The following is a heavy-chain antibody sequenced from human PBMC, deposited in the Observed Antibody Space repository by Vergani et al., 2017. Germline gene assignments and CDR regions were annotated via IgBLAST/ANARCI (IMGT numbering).Heavy chain of an antibody. CDR1: GCIFSDYV. J-gene: IGHJ5*02. V-gene: IGHV3-33*01. Sequence: QVQLVESGGGVVQPGKSLSLSCETSGCIFSDYVMHWVRQAPGKGLEWVASIRSDESRRYYGDSMEGPFTISRDNSKNTLYLQMNNLGVEDTAVYFCARSPHGYTYGGYISQFDPWGQGTLVTVSS. D-gene: IGHD5-18*01. CDR2: IRSDESRR. CDR3: ARSPHGYTYGGYISQFDP.